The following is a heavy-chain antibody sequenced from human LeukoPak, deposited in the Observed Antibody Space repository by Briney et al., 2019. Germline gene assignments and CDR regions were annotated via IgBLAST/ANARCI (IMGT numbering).Heavy chain of an antibody. D-gene: IGHD4-17*01. CDR1: GYTFTNYH. Sequence: ASLKVSCKASGYTFTNYHINWVRQAPGQGLGWMGWINPNTGDRGYAQKFQGRVSITSDTSISTAYMELGSPRSEDTAVYFCARTTSLTASGYDYWGQGTLVTVSS. CDR3: ARTTSLTASGYDY. V-gene: IGHV1-8*03. CDR2: INPNTGDR. J-gene: IGHJ4*02.